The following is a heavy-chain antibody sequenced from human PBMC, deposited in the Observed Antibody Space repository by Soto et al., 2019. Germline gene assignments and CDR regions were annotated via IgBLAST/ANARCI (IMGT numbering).Heavy chain of an antibody. D-gene: IGHD2-2*02. CDR3: AKGVALGYCTSTSCHNYYMDV. CDR1: GFTFDDYA. Sequence: VQLVESGGGLVQPGRSLRLSCSASGFTFDDYAMHWVRQAPGKGLEWVSGISWNSGSIAYADSVKGRFTISRDNAKNSLYLQMNSLRAEDTALYYCAKGVALGYCTSTSCHNYYMDVWVKGTTVTVSS. V-gene: IGHV3-9*01. CDR2: ISWNSGSI. J-gene: IGHJ6*03.